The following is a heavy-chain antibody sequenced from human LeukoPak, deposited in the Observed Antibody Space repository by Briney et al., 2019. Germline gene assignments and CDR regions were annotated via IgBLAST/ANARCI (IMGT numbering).Heavy chain of an antibody. V-gene: IGHV3-9*01. D-gene: IGHD4-23*01. CDR1: GFTFDDYA. CDR2: ISWNSGSI. Sequence: PGRSLRLSCAASGFTFDDYAMHWVRQAPGKGLEWVSGISWNSGSIGYADSVKGRFTISRDNAKNSLYLQMNSLRAEDTALYYCAKQGKLLHYFDYWGQGTLVTVSS. CDR3: AKQGKLLHYFDY. J-gene: IGHJ4*02.